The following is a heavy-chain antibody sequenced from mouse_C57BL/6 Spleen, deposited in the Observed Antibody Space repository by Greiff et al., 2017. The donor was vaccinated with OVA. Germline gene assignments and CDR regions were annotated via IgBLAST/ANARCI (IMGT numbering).Heavy chain of an antibody. CDR1: GYSITSGYY. CDR3: ALLLRSFDY. CDR2: ISYDGSN. D-gene: IGHD1-1*01. V-gene: IGHV3-6*01. J-gene: IGHJ2*01. Sequence: EVKLQESGPGLVKPSQSLSLTCSVTGYSITSGYYWNWIRQFPGNKLEWMGYISYDGSNNYNPSLKNRISITRDTSKNQFFLKLNSVTTEDTATYYCALLLRSFDYWGQGTTLTVSS.